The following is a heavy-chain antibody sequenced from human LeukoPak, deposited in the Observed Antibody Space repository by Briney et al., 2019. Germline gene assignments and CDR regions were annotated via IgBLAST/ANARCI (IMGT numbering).Heavy chain of an antibody. CDR3: ARASSSSGYWYFDL. CDR1: GFTSSSYR. D-gene: IGHD3-22*01. CDR2: ISSTSSYI. J-gene: IGHJ2*01. V-gene: IGHV3-21*01. Sequence: GGSLRLSCAASGFTSSSYRMNWVRQAPGKGLEWVSCISSTSSYIYYADSVKGRFTISRDNAKNSLYLQMNSLRAEDTAVYYCARASSSSGYWYFDLWGRGALVTVSS.